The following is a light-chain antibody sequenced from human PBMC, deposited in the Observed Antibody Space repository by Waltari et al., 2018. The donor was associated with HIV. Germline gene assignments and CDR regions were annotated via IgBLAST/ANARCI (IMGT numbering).Light chain of an antibody. CDR3: QAWDSSTVV. CDR1: KLGDKY. CDR2: QDS. V-gene: IGLV3-1*01. J-gene: IGLJ2*01. Sequence: SYELTQPPSVSVSPGQTASITSSGDKLGDKYACWYQLKPGQSPVLVIYQDSKRPSGIPERFPGSNSGNTATLTISGTQTLDEADYYCQAWDSSTVVFGGGTKLTVL.